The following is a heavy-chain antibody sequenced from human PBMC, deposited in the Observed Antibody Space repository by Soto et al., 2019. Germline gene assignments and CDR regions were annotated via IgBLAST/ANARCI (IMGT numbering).Heavy chain of an antibody. D-gene: IGHD6-13*01. CDR1: GGSFSGYY. Sequence: SETLSLTFAVYGGSFSGYYWSWIRQPPGKGLEWIGEINHSGSTNYNPSLKSRVTISVDTSKNQFSLKLSSVTAADTAVYYCARGRRSSFYYYYGMDVWGQGTTVTVSS. V-gene: IGHV4-34*01. CDR3: ARGRRSSFYYYYGMDV. CDR2: INHSGST. J-gene: IGHJ6*02.